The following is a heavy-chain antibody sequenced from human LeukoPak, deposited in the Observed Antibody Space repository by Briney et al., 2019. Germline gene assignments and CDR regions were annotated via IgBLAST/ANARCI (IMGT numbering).Heavy chain of an antibody. CDR2: IYYSGGT. V-gene: IGHV4-59*01. CDR3: ARVDLDYDILTGYYKSAWFDP. Sequence: SETLSLTCTVSGGSISSYYWSWIRQPPGKGLEWIGYIYYSGGTNYNPSLKSRVTISVDTSKNQFSLKLSSVTAADTAVYYCARVDLDYDILTGYYKSAWFDPWGQGTLVTVSS. CDR1: GGSISSYY. D-gene: IGHD3-9*01. J-gene: IGHJ5*02.